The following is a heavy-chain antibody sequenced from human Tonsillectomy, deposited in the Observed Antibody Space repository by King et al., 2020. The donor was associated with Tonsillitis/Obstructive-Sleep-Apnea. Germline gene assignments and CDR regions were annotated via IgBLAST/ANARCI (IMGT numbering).Heavy chain of an antibody. J-gene: IGHJ4*02. D-gene: IGHD3-9*01. CDR2: IYWNDDK. CDR3: AHTTGVLRYFDWLSTLDY. CDR1: GFSLSTSGVG. V-gene: IGHV2-5*01. Sequence: ITLKESGPTLVKPTQTLTLTSTFSGFSLSTSGVGVGWIRQPPGKALEWLALIYWNDDKRYSPSLKSRLTITKDTSKNQVVLTMTNMDPVDTATYYCAHTTGVLRYFDWLSTLDYWGQGTLVTVSS.